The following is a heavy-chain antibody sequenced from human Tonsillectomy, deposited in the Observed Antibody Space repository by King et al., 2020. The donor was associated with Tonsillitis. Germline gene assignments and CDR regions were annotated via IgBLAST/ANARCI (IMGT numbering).Heavy chain of an antibody. CDR2: ISYDGSNK. D-gene: IGHD4-17*01. CDR3: ARRDGALDYYYSGFDF. Sequence: VQLVESGGGVVQPGRSMRLSCAASGFTFSNYAMHWVRQAPGKGLEWVVDISYDGSNKYYADSVKGRFTISRDNSKNMLYLQMNSLRAEDTAVYYCARRDGALDYYYSGFDFLCHGTTLTVSS. V-gene: IGHV3-30-3*01. J-gene: IGHJ6*02. CDR1: GFTFSNYA.